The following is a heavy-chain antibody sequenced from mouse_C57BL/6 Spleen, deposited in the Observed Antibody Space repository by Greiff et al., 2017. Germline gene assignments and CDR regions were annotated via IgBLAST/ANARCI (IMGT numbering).Heavy chain of an antibody. CDR3: ARQYDYDSYWCAY. J-gene: IGHJ3*01. D-gene: IGHD2-4*01. CDR1: GFTFSDYY. V-gene: IGHV5-12*01. Sequence: EVQRVESGGGLVQPGGSLKLSCAASGFTFSDYYMYWVRQTPEKRLEWVAYISNGGGSTYYPDTVNGRFTISRDNAKNTLYLQMSRLKSEDTAMYYCARQYDYDSYWCAYWGQGTLVTVSA. CDR2: ISNGGGST.